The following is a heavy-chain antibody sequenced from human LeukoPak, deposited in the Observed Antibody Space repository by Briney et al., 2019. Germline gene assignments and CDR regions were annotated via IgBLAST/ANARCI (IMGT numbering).Heavy chain of an antibody. D-gene: IGHD5-24*01. CDR2: ISSSSSYI. V-gene: IGHV3-21*01. CDR1: GFTFSSYS. J-gene: IGHJ4*02. CDR3: AREGDGYNPDY. Sequence: GGSLRLSCAASGFTFSSYSMNWVRQAPGKGLEWVSSISSSSSYIYYAGSVKGRFTISRDNAKNSLYLQMNSLRAEDTAVYYCAREGDGYNPDYWGQGTLVTVSS.